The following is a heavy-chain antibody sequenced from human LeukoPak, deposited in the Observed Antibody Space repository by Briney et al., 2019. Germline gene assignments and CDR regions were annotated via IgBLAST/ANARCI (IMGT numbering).Heavy chain of an antibody. CDR3: AKDRGRGYSYGYADY. CDR2: IRYDGSNK. D-gene: IGHD5-18*01. V-gene: IGHV3-30*02. CDR1: GFTFSSYG. J-gene: IGHJ4*02. Sequence: GGSLRLSCAASGFTFSSYGMHWVHQAPGKGLEWVAFIRYDGSNKYYADSVKGRFTISRDNSQNTLYLQMNSLRAEDTAVYYCAKDRGRGYSYGYADYWGQGTLVTVSS.